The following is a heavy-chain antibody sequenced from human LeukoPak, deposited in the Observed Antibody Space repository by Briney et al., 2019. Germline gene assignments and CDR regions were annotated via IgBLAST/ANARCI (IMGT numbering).Heavy chain of an antibody. CDR1: GGSISSSSYY. CDR2: IYYSGST. D-gene: IGHD3-9*01. CDR3: ARGGMTEIRKVQILRYFDWLLYPPPPAYYMDV. V-gene: IGHV4-39*07. Sequence: SETLSLTCTISGGSISSSSYYWGWIRQPPGKGLEWIGSIYYSGSTYYNPSLESRVTISVDTSKNQFSLKLSSVTAADTAVYYCARGGMTEIRKVQILRYFDWLLYPPPPAYYMDVWGKGTTVTVSS. J-gene: IGHJ6*03.